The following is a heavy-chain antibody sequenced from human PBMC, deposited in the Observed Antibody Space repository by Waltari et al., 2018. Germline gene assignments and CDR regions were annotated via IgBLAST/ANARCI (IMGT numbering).Heavy chain of an antibody. J-gene: IGHJ4*02. CDR2: MYFTGIM. CDR3: ATDGLSRSLSH. D-gene: IGHD6-19*01. CDR1: GGSLSSYY. V-gene: IGHV4-4*07. Sequence: QVQLRESGPGLLTPSETLSLPCSVSGGSLSSYYWNWIRQPAGKGLEWIGRMYFTGIMDYNPSLQSRVTMSVDTSKNQFFLNLTSVTAADTAVYYCATDGLSRSLSHWGQGALVTVSS.